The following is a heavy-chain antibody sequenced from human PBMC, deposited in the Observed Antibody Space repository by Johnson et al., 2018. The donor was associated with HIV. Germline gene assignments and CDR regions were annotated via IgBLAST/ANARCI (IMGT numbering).Heavy chain of an antibody. CDR1: GFTFDNCG. Sequence: VQLVESGGGVVRPGGSLRLSCAASGFTFDNCGMSWVRQAPGKGLEWVSGTNWNGGNTGYAASVKGRFIISRDNAKNSLYLQMNSLRAEDTALYYCAKGLGSYYEAFDIWGQGTMVTVSS. CDR2: TNWNGGNT. J-gene: IGHJ3*02. D-gene: IGHD3-10*01. V-gene: IGHV3-20*04. CDR3: AKGLGSYYEAFDI.